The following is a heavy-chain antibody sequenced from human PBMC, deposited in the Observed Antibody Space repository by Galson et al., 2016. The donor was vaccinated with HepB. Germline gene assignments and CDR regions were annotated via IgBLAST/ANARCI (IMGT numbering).Heavy chain of an antibody. CDR1: GFSFSSYA. CDR3: ARDLGGYSGYGGNYFGMDV. V-gene: IGHV3-30-3*01. D-gene: IGHD5-12*01. CDR2: VPHYGNNK. J-gene: IGHJ6*02. Sequence: SLRLSCAASGFSFSSYAMSWVRQAPGKGLEWVTVVPHYGNNKYYADSVKGRFTVSRDNSKSTVNLHMNSLRPEDTAVYYCARDLGGYSGYGGNYFGMDVWGQGAPVTVS.